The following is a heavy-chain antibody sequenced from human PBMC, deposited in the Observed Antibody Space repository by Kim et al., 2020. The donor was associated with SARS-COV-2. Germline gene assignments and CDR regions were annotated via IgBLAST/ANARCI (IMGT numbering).Heavy chain of an antibody. V-gene: IGHV3-64*01. J-gene: IGHJ4*02. D-gene: IGHD6-13*01. CDR2: ISSNGGST. CDR3: ARAPGYSSSWYYFDY. Sequence: GGSLRLSCAASGFTFSSYAMHWVRQAPGKGLEYVSAISSNGGSTHYANSVKGRFTISRDNSKNTLYLQMGSLRAEDMAVYYCARAPGYSSSWYYFDYWGQGTLVTVSS. CDR1: GFTFSSYA.